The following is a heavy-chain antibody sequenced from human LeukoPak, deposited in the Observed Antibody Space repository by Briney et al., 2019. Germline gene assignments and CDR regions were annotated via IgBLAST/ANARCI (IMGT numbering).Heavy chain of an antibody. D-gene: IGHD7-27*01. J-gene: IGHJ5*02. V-gene: IGHV4-59*01. CDR2: IYYTGST. CDR1: GGSISSYY. CDR3: ARGTSWVGWFDP. Sequence: SETLSLTCTVSGGSISSYYWSWIRQPPGKGLEWIGYIYYTGSTNYNPSLKSRVTISVDTSKKQFSLKLSSVTAAYTALYYCARGTSWVGWFDPWGQGTLVTVSS.